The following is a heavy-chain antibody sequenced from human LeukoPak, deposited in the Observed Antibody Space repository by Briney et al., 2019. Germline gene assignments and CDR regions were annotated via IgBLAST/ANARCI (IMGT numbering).Heavy chain of an antibody. D-gene: IGHD3-22*01. J-gene: IGHJ5*02. Sequence: EASVKVSCKASGYTFTGYYMHWVRQAPGQGLEWMGRINPNSGGTNYAQKFQGRVTMTRDTSISTAYMELSRLRSDDTAVYYCARARVVVIATNWFDPWGQGTLVTVSS. V-gene: IGHV1-2*06. CDR1: GYTFTGYY. CDR2: INPNSGGT. CDR3: ARARVVVIATNWFDP.